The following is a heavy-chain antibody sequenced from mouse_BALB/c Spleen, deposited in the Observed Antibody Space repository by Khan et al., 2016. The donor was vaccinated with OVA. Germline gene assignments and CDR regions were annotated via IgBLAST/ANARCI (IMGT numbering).Heavy chain of an antibody. J-gene: IGHJ2*01. CDR3: ARVNSGNRNYFVY. V-gene: IGHV1-9*01. CDR1: GYTFSSYW. D-gene: IGHD1-1*01. CDR2: ILTGSGST. Sequence: QVQLQQSGADLMKPGASVKISCKVAGYTFSSYWIEWIKQRPGHGLEWIGEILTGSGSTNCHEKFKGKATFTADTSSNTAYMQLSSLTSEDSAVYYSARVNSGNRNYFVYWGQGTTLTVSS.